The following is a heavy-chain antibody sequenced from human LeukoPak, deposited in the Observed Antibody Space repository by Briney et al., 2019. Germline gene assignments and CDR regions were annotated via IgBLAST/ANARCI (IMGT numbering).Heavy chain of an antibody. J-gene: IGHJ4*02. CDR2: IYHSGRT. V-gene: IGHV4-4*02. D-gene: IGHD1-26*01. Sequence: SETLSLTCGVSGGSISSSNWWSWVRQPPGKGLEWIGEIYHSGRTNYNPSLKSRVTISVDKSKNQFSLKLSSVTAADTAVYYCARDRVGATNYFDYWGQGTLVTVSS. CDR3: ARDRVGATNYFDY. CDR1: GGSISSSNW.